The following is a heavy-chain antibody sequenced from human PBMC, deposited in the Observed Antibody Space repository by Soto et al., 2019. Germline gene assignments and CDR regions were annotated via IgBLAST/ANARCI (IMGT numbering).Heavy chain of an antibody. CDR1: GYTFTSYY. CDR2: INPSGGST. Sequence: ASVKVSCKASGYTFTSYYMHWVRQAPGQGLEWMGIINPSGGSTSYAQKFQGRVTMTRDTSTSTVYMELSSLRSEDTAVYYCARDVVVVVAAPPGLYYYYGMDVWGQGPTVTFSS. D-gene: IGHD2-15*01. J-gene: IGHJ6*02. V-gene: IGHV1-46*01. CDR3: ARDVVVVVAAPPGLYYYYGMDV.